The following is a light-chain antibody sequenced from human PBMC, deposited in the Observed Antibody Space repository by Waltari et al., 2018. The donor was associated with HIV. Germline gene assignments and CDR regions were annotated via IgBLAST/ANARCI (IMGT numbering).Light chain of an antibody. CDR1: NSNIGSNT. Sequence: QSILTQPPSASGTPGQRVTISCSGRNSNIGSNTVNWHQQLPETAPKLLIYANNQRASGVSDRFSGSKSGTSASLAISGLRSEDEADYYCAVWDDSRNGEVVFGGGTKLTVL. J-gene: IGLJ2*01. V-gene: IGLV1-44*01. CDR2: ANN. CDR3: AVWDDSRNGEVV.